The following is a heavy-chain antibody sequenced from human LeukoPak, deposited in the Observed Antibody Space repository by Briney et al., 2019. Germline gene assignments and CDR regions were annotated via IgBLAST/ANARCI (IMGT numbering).Heavy chain of an antibody. D-gene: IGHD3-10*01. CDR1: GGTFSSYA. CDR2: SIPILGIA. Sequence: GASVKVSCKASGGTFSSYAISWVRQAPGQGLEWMGGSIPILGIANYAQKFQGRVTITADKSTSTAYMELSSLRSEDTAVYYCARALPMGHYYYYGMDVWGHGTTVTVSS. CDR3: ARALPMGHYYYYGMDV. V-gene: IGHV1-69*10. J-gene: IGHJ6*02.